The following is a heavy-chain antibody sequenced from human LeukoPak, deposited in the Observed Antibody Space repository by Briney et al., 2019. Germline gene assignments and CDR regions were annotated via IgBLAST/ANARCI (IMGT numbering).Heavy chain of an antibody. CDR1: GFTFSSYG. J-gene: IGHJ6*03. D-gene: IGHD2-15*01. Sequence: GGSLRLSCAASGFTFSSYGMSWVRQVPGKGLEWVSSISHTGGSPYYADSVKGRFTVSRDNSKNTLYLQMNSLTVEDTAIYYRAKNADRGAYCRGGSCYPYYYYYMDVWGTGTTVTISS. CDR2: ISHTGGSP. CDR3: AKNADRGAYCRGGSCYPYYYYYMDV. V-gene: IGHV3-23*01.